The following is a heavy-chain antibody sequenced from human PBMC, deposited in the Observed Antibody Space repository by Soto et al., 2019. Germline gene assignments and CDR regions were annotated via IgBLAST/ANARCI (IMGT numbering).Heavy chain of an antibody. CDR1: GFSLTTSGVG. J-gene: IGHJ4*02. V-gene: IGHV2-5*02. CDR3: AHRVLRTVFGLVTTTAIYFDF. CDR2: IYWDDDK. Sequence: QITLKESGPTVVKPTETLTLTCTFSGFSLTTSGVGVGWVRQSPGKAPEWLALIYWDDDKRYSTSLKRRLTSTKETSKNQVVLTMANVDPADTATYYCAHRVLRTVFGLVTTTAIYFDFWGQGTPVVVSS. D-gene: IGHD3-3*01.